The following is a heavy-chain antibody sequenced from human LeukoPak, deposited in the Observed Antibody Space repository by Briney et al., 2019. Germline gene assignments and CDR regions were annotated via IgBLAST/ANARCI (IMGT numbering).Heavy chain of an antibody. V-gene: IGHV4-4*09. Sequence: SETLSLTCTVSGGSISSYYWSWIRQPPGKGLEWIGYIYTSGSTNYNPSLKSRVTISVDTSKNQFSPKLSSVTAADTAVYYCARHRGYGDYDFDYWGQGTLVTVSS. CDR2: IYTSGST. J-gene: IGHJ4*02. CDR3: ARHRGYGDYDFDY. D-gene: IGHD4-17*01. CDR1: GGSISSYY.